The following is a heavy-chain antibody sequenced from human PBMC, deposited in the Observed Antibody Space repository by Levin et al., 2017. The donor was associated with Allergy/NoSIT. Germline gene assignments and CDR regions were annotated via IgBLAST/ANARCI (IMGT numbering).Heavy chain of an antibody. J-gene: IGHJ5*02. D-gene: IGHD6-19*01. CDR1: GFPLSYYT. Sequence: NAGGSLRLSCVASGFPLSYYTMSWVRQAPGKGLEWVSTITRSDDYIIYADSVKGRFTSSRDDAKNSVYLQMNGLRAEDTAVYYCAKDGSAWSRDPWGKGTLVTVSS. CDR3: AKDGSAWSRDP. V-gene: IGHV3-21*01. CDR2: ITRSDDYI.